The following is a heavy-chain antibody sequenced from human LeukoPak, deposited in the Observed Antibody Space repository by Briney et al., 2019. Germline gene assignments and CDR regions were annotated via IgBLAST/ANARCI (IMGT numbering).Heavy chain of an antibody. V-gene: IGHV3-30*02. CDR2: IQNDASTE. CDR3: AKDGGYSYGYGSNWFDP. D-gene: IGHD5-18*01. J-gene: IGHJ5*02. Sequence: GGSLRLSCAASGFIFSHYGMHWVRQAPGKGLEWVAVIQNDASTENFADSVKGRFTISRDNSKNTLYLQMNSLRAEDTAVYYCAKDGGYSYGYGSNWFDPWGQGTLVTVSS. CDR1: GFIFSHYG.